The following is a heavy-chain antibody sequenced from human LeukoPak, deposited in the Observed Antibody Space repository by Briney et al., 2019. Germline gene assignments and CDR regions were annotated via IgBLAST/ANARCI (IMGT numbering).Heavy chain of an antibody. D-gene: IGHD2-21*01. J-gene: IGHJ4*02. V-gene: IGHV3-15*01. CDR1: GFTFSDAW. CDR2: IKSKTDGGTT. CDR3: ATDLTSLRCGGHCTFDY. Sequence: GGSLRLSCAASGFTFSDAWMSWVRQAPGKGLEWVGRIKSKTDGGTTDYAAPVKGRFTISRDDSKSTLYLQMNSLKTEDTAVYYCATDLTSLRCGGHCTFDYWGQGNLATVSS.